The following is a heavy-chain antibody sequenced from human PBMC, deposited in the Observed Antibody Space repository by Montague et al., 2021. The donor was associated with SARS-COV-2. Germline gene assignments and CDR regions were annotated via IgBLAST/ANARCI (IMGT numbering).Heavy chain of an antibody. CDR1: GGSISGRNW. J-gene: IGHJ4*02. CDR3: APLGYCGSDNCYRVN. V-gene: IGHV4-4*02. D-gene: IGHD2-2*01. CDR2: IYHSGST. Sequence: SETLSLTCAVSGGSISGRNWWSWVRQPPGKGLEWIGEIYHSGSTNYNPSLKSRVTISVDKSKNQFSLNLSSVTAADTAVYHCAPLGYCGSDNCYRVNWGRGTLVTVSS.